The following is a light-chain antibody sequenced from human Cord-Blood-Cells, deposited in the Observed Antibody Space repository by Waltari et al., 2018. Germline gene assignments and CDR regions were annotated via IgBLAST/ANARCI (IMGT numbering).Light chain of an antibody. V-gene: IGLV2-23*01. Sequence: QSALTPPASVSGSPGQSITISCTGTSSHVGSYNLVSWYQQHPGKAPKLMIYEGNKRPSGVSNRFSGSKSGNTASLTISGLQAEDEADYYCCSYAGSPYVFGTGTKVTVL. J-gene: IGLJ1*01. CDR2: EGN. CDR1: SSHVGSYNL. CDR3: CSYAGSPYV.